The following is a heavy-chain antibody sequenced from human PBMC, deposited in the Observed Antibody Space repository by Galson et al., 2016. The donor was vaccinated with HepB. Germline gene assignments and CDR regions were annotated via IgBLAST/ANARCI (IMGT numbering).Heavy chain of an antibody. Sequence: SLRLSCAASGFTFSSYAMHWVRQAPGKGLEWVAVISFDGSNKYYADSVKGRFTISRDNSKNTLYLQMNSLRAEDTAVYYCASGYCSSTSPCGMDVWGQGTTVTVSS. CDR3: ASGYCSSTSPCGMDV. CDR1: GFTFSSYA. V-gene: IGHV3-30-3*01. D-gene: IGHD2-2*03. CDR2: ISFDGSNK. J-gene: IGHJ6*02.